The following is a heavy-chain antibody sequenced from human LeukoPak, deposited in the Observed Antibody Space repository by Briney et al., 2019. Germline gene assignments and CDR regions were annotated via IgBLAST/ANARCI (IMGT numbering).Heavy chain of an antibody. J-gene: IGHJ4*02. V-gene: IGHV1-2*02. CDR2: INPNSGGT. Sequence: SSVKVSFKASGYTFTGYYMHWVRQAPGQGREWMGGINPNSGGTNYAQKFPGKVTITRATSISKDYMELSRLRSDDKAVYYCARAFTVGATKIDYWGQGTLVTVSS. CDR1: GYTFTGYY. CDR3: ARAFTVGATKIDY. D-gene: IGHD1-26*01.